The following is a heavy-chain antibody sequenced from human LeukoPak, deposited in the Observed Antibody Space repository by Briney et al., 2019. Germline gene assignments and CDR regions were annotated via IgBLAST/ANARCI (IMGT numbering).Heavy chain of an antibody. CDR1: GFTFSSYA. Sequence: GGSLRLSCAASGFTFSSYAMHWVRQAPGKGLEWVAVISYDGSNKYYADSVKGRCTISRDNSKNTLYLQMNSLRAEDTAVYYCARAPTTTDRYWGQGTLVTVSS. V-gene: IGHV3-30*04. J-gene: IGHJ4*02. CDR3: ARAPTTTDRY. CDR2: ISYDGSNK. D-gene: IGHD4-11*01.